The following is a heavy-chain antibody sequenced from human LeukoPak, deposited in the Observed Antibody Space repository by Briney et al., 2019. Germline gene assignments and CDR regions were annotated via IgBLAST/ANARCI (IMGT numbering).Heavy chain of an antibody. CDR3: AKYYDFWSGYSPDAFDI. Sequence: GGSLRLSCAASGFTFSSYSMNWVRQAPGKGLEWASSISSSSSYIYYADSVKGRFTISRDNAKNSLYLQMNSLRAEDTAVYYCAKYYDFWSGYSPDAFDIWGQGTMVTVSS. CDR1: GFTFSSYS. V-gene: IGHV3-21*01. CDR2: ISSSSSYI. D-gene: IGHD3-3*01. J-gene: IGHJ3*02.